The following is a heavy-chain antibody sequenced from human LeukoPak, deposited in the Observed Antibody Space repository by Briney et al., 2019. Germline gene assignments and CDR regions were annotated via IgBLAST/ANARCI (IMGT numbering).Heavy chain of an antibody. D-gene: IGHD3-10*01. CDR3: ARDFFNYYGSGSYSIHGMDV. CDR2: IYTSGST. CDR1: GGSFSGYY. J-gene: IGHJ6*02. V-gene: IGHV4-4*07. Sequence: SETLSLTCAVYGGSFSGYYWSCIRQPAGKGLEWIGRIYTSGSTNYNPSLKSRVTMSVDTSKNQFSLKLSSLTAADTAVYYCARDFFNYYGSGSYSIHGMDVWGQGITVIVSS.